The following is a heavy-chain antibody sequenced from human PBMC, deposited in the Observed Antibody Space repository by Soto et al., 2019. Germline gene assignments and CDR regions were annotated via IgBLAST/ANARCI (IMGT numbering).Heavy chain of an antibody. J-gene: IGHJ4*02. CDR2: INPSGGST. V-gene: IGHV1-46*01. CDR1: GYTFTTYY. D-gene: IGHD2-2*01. CDR3: ALYYSSTSCYAHFDY. Sequence: ASVKVSCKASGYTFTTYYMHWVRQAPGQVLEWMGIINPSGGSTRYAQKFQGRVTMTRDTSTSTVYMEVSSLRSEDTAVYYCALYYSSTSCYAHFDYWGQGTLVTVSS.